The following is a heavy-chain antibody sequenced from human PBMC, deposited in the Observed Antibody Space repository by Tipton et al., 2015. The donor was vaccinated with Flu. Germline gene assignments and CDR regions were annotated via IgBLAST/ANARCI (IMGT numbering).Heavy chain of an antibody. CDR2: IRSKAYGGTT. J-gene: IGHJ4*02. D-gene: IGHD6-19*01. CDR1: GFTFGDYA. V-gene: IGHV3-49*03. CDR3: TRDRGSGWYSKGYYFDY. Sequence: SLRLSCTASGFTFGDYAMSWFRQAAGKGLEWVGFIRSKAYGGTTEYAASVKGRFTISRDDSKSIAYLQMNSLKTEDTAVYYCTRDRGSGWYSKGYYFDYWGQGTLVTVSS.